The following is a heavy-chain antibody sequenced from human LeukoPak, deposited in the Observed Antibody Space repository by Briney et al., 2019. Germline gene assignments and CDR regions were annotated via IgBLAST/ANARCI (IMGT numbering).Heavy chain of an antibody. CDR1: GGSITSSSYY. J-gene: IGHJ2*01. D-gene: IGHD3-10*01. CDR2: IYYTGST. CDR3: ASILLWFGELSGYFDL. V-gene: IGHV4-39*07. Sequence: SETLSLTCPVSGGSITSSSYYWGWIRQPPGMGLEWIGSIYYTGSTYYNPSLKSRVTISVVTSKNQFSLKLTSVTAADTAVYYCASILLWFGELSGYFDLWGRGTLVTVSS.